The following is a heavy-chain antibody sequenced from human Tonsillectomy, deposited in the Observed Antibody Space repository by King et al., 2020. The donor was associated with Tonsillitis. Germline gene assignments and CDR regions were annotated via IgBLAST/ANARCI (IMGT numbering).Heavy chain of an antibody. CDR1: GYSLNSYD. CDR3: ARAVRGGVSSYYFDY. CDR2: MNPNSGIT. J-gene: IGHJ4*02. D-gene: IGHD2-15*01. V-gene: IGHV1-8*01. Sequence: QLVQSGSEVKKSVASVKVSCAASGYSLNSYDINWVRQANAQWLEWMGWMNPNSGITDCAQKFQGRVTMTRNTSISTAYMELSSLRSEDTAVYYCARAVRGGVSSYYFDYWGQGTLVTVSS.